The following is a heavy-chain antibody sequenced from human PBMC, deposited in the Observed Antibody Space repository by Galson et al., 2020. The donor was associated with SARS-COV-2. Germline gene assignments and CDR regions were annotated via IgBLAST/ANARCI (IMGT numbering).Heavy chain of an antibody. Sequence: SLKISCAASGFTFDDYAMHWVRQAPGKGLEWVSGISWNSGSIGYADSVKGRFTISRDNAKNSLYLQMNSLRAEDTALYYCAKDRNDYGDAFDIWGQGTMVTVSS. CDR1: GFTFDDYA. V-gene: IGHV3-9*01. D-gene: IGHD5-12*01. J-gene: IGHJ3*02. CDR2: ISWNSGSI. CDR3: AKDRNDYGDAFDI.